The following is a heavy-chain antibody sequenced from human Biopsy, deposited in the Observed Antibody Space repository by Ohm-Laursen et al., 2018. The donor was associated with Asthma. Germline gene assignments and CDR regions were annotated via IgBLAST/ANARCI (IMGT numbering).Heavy chain of an antibody. V-gene: IGHV4-30-2*02. CDR2: LYHSGTT. CDR3: AGFCSGGNCPDH. J-gene: IGHJ4*02. Sequence: TLSLTCAVSGVSVGTRGYSWTWIRQTPGRGLEWIGYLYHSGTTYYNPSLKSRVTISVDTSKKQISLRLSSVIAADTAVYYCAGFCSGGNCPDHWGQGTLVTVSS. CDR1: GVSVGTRGYS. D-gene: IGHD2-15*01.